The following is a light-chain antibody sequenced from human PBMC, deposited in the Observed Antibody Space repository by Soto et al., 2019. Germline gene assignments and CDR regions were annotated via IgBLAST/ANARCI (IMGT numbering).Light chain of an antibody. CDR1: QSINNW. V-gene: IGKV1-5*01. Sequence: DIQTTQSPSTLSASVGDRVTITCRASQSINNWLAWYQQKPGKAPKFLIYDASNLESGVPSRFSGSASGTEFTLTISSLQPDDFATYYCQQYDNYPLTFGGGTKVDI. CDR3: QQYDNYPLT. J-gene: IGKJ4*01. CDR2: DAS.